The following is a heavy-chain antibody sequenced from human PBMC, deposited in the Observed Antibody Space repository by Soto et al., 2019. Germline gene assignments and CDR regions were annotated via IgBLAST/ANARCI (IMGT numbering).Heavy chain of an antibody. D-gene: IGHD3-10*01. V-gene: IGHV4-59*01. CDR2: IYYSGST. CDR3: ARARLSRSWWFDP. CDR1: GGSMSTYY. J-gene: IGHJ5*02. Sequence: SETLSLTCTVSGGSMSTYYWSWIRQSPGKGLEWIGYIYYSGSTNYNPSLKSRVTISVDTSKNQFSLKLSSVTAADTAVYYCARARLSRSWWFDPWGQGTLVTVSS.